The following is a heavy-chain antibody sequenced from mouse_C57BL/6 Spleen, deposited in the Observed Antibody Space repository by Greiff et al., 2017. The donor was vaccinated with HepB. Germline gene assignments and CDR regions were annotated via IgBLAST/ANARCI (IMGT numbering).Heavy chain of an antibody. CDR2: IYPGDGDT. J-gene: IGHJ3*01. CDR1: GYAFSSYW. D-gene: IGHD1-1*01. CDR3: ARLDYYGSSSAWFAY. V-gene: IGHV1-80*01. Sequence: QVQLQQSGAELVKPGASVKISCKASGYAFSSYWMNWVKQRPGKGLEWIGQIYPGDGDTNYNGKFKGKATLTADKSASTAYMQLSSLTSEDSAVYFCARLDYYGSSSAWFAYWGQGTLVTVSA.